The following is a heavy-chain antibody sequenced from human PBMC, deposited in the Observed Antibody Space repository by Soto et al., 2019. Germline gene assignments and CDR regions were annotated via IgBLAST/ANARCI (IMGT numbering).Heavy chain of an antibody. V-gene: IGHV5-10-1*01. D-gene: IGHD3-22*01. CDR1: GYSFAVYW. J-gene: IGHJ4*02. Sequence: PGESLKISCNGSGYSFAVYWITLVLQKPGKGLEWMGRIDPSDSQTYYSPSFRGHVTISVTKSITTVFLQWSSLRASDTAMYYCARQIYDSDTGPNFQYYFDSWGQGTPVTVSS. CDR2: IDPSDSQT. CDR3: ARQIYDSDTGPNFQYYFDS.